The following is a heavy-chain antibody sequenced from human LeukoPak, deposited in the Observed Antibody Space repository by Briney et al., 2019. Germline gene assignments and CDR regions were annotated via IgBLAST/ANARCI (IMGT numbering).Heavy chain of an antibody. CDR2: IYWNDDK. D-gene: IGHD2-2*02. J-gene: IGHJ4*02. Sequence: SGPTLVNPTQTLTLTCTFSGFSLSTSGVGVGWIRQPPGKALEWLALIYWNDDKRYSPSLKSRLTITKDTSKNQVVLTMTNMDPVDTATHYCAHRRGEGPILYFDYWGQGTLVTVSS. CDR3: AHRRGEGPILYFDY. CDR1: GFSLSTSGVG. V-gene: IGHV2-5*01.